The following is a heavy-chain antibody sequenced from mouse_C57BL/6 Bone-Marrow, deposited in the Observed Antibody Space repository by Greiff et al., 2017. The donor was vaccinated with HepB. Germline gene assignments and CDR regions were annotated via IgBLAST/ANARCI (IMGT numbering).Heavy chain of an antibody. J-gene: IGHJ1*03. CDR1: GYTFTSYW. D-gene: IGHD1-1*01. CDR2: IYPSDSYT. CDR3: ARLYSGSSYWYLYV. Sequence: QVQLQQPGAELVMPGASVKLSCKASGYTFTSYWMHWVKQRPGQGLEWIGEIYPSDSYTTYNQTFKGKSTLTVDKSSSTAYMQLSSLTSKDSAVYYCARLYSGSSYWYLYVWGTVTTVTVSS. V-gene: IGHV1-69*01.